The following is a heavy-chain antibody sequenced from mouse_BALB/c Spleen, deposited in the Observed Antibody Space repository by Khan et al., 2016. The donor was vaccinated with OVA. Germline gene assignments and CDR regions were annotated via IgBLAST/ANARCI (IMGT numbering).Heavy chain of an antibody. CDR1: GYTFSSYY. CDR2: INPSNGGT. CDR3: TRSGYANPFAY. D-gene: IGHD2-10*02. J-gene: IGHJ3*01. V-gene: IGHV1S81*02. Sequence: QVQLQQSGAELVKPGASVRLSCKASGYTFSSYYMYLVKQRPGQGLEWIGGINPSNGGTYFNEKFKTKATLTVDKSSSTAYMQLSSLTSEDSAVFYCTRSGYANPFAYWGQGTLVTVSA.